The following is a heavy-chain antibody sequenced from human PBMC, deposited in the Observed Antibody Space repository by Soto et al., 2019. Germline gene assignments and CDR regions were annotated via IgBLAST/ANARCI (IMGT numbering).Heavy chain of an antibody. V-gene: IGHV4-4*02. CDR3: ARLVYDTRLNYMYFDF. CDR1: GVSLTSGNW. D-gene: IGHD3-10*01. CDR2: IFHDGTA. Sequence: PSENPSLTCAVSGVSLTSGNWWTWVRQSPQRGLEYIGEIFHDGTANYYPSFERRVAMSVDTSRNQFSLKLTSVTAADTAVYFCARLVYDTRLNYMYFDFWGPGTLVTVSS. J-gene: IGHJ4*02.